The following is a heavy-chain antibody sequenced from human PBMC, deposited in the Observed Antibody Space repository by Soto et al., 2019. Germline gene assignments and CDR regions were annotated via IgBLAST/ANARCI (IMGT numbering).Heavy chain of an antibody. CDR2: IDYNGVT. Sequence: PSETLSLTCTVSGGSIYRSGYYWVWIRHPPGRGLEWIGNIDYNGVTYSNPSLKSRVTISRDTSKNQFSLKLTSVTAADTTLYYCGKVLVGATGHTDSDSWGPGTLVTVSS. CDR3: GKVLVGATGHTDSDS. CDR1: GGSIYRSGYY. D-gene: IGHD2-15*01. V-gene: IGHV4-39*01. J-gene: IGHJ4*02.